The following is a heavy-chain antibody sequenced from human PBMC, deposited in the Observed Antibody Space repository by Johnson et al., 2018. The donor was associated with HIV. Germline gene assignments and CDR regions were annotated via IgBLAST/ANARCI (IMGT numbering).Heavy chain of an antibody. CDR1: GFTFSSYW. V-gene: IGHV3-7*05. D-gene: IGHD2-2*01. Sequence: VQLVESGGGLVQPGGSLRLSCAASGFTFSSYWMSWVRQAPGKGLEWVANIKQDGSEKYYVDSVKGRFTISRDNAKNTLFLQMNSLRAEDTAVCYCARRRYSSTWRDASDIWGQGTMVTVSS. J-gene: IGHJ3*02. CDR2: IKQDGSEK. CDR3: ARRRYSSTWRDASDI.